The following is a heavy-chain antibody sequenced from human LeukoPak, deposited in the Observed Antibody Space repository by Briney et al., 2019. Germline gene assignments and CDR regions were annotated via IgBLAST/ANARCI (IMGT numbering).Heavy chain of an antibody. D-gene: IGHD6-19*01. J-gene: IGHJ4*02. CDR2: ISYDRINI. Sequence: GGSLRLSCTASGFNFNTYAMHWVRQTPGMGLEWVAVISYDRINIYYLDSVKGRFTISRDNSNNTLYLQITSLRPEDTAVYYCVRVPARASSAFYYFDYWGQGTLVTVSS. CDR3: VRVPARASSAFYYFDY. V-gene: IGHV3-30-3*01. CDR1: GFNFNTYA.